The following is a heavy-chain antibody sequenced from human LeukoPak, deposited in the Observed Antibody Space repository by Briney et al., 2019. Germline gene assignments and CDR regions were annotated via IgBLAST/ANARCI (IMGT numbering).Heavy chain of an antibody. D-gene: IGHD3-10*01. CDR1: GASISSSNHF. CDR3: AYTASYDPFEF. J-gene: IGHJ4*02. Sequence: SETLSLACTVSGASISSSNHFWGWIRQPPGKALEWIGTIFDNGTIYYSQSLKGRVTISVDTSMNQFFMNLKSLTAAGTAVYYCAYTASYDPFEFWGQGTLVTVSS. CDR2: IFDNGTI. V-gene: IGHV4-39*01.